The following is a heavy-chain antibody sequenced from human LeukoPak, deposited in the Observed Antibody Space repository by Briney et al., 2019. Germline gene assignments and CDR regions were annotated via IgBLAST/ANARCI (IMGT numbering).Heavy chain of an antibody. CDR3: ARIYYDSSGYPNPPLDY. V-gene: IGHV3-21*01. J-gene: IGHJ4*02. D-gene: IGHD3-22*01. Sequence: PGGSLRLSCAASGFTFSSYSMYWVRQAPGKGLEWVSSISSSSSYIYYADSVKGRSTISRDNAKNSLYLQMNSLRAEDTAVYYCARIYYDSSGYPNPPLDYWGQGTLVTVSS. CDR2: ISSSSSYI. CDR1: GFTFSSYS.